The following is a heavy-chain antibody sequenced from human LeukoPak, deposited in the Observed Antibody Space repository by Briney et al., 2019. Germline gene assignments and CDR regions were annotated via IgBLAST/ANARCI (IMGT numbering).Heavy chain of an antibody. CDR1: GFTFSSYG. CDR3: ARDRGYSGYRAPFDY. J-gene: IGHJ4*02. CDR2: IWYDGSNK. Sequence: GGSLRLSCAASGFTFSSYGMHWVRQAPGKGLEWVAVIWYDGSNKYYADSVKGRFTISRDNAKNSLYLQMNSLRAEDTAVYYCARDRGYSGYRAPFDYWGQGTLVTVSS. V-gene: IGHV3-33*01. D-gene: IGHD5-12*01.